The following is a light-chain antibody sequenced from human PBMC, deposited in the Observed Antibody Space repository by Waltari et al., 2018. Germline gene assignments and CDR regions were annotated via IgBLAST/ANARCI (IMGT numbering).Light chain of an antibody. CDR2: EGT. Sequence: QSALTQPASVSGSPGQSITISCTGTTSTFGSYALVSWYQQHPDKAPKLMVYEGTKRPPGISTRFSGAKSGNTASLTISGLQAEDEADYYCGSYAGNTVWVFGGGTKLTVL. CDR1: TSTFGSYAL. V-gene: IGLV2-23*01. J-gene: IGLJ3*02. CDR3: GSYAGNTVWV.